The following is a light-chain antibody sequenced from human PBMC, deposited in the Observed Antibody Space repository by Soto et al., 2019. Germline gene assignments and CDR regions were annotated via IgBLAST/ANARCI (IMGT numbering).Light chain of an antibody. V-gene: IGLV2-8*01. CDR3: SSYAGSTPWV. CDR2: EVS. J-gene: IGLJ3*02. CDR1: SSDVGGYNY. Sequence: QSALTQPPSASGSPGQSVTISCTGTSSDVGGYNYVSWYQQHPGKAPKLMIYEVSKRPSGVPDSFSGSKSGNTASLTVSGLQAEDESDSYCSSYAGSTPWVFGGGTKLTVL.